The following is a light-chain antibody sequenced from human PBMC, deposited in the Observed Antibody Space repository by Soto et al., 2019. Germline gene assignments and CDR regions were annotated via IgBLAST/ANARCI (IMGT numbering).Light chain of an antibody. J-gene: IGKJ5*01. CDR2: KAS. CDR3: QQSYSTPSIT. Sequence: DIQMTQSPSTLSASVGDRVTITCRASERISSWLAWYQQKPGKAPKLLIYKASSLESGVPSRFSGSGSGTDFTLTISSLQPEDFATYYCQQSYSTPSITFGQGTRLEIK. V-gene: IGKV1-5*03. CDR1: ERISSW.